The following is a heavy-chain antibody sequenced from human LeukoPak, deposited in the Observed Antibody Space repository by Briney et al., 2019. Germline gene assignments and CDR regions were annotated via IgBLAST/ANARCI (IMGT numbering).Heavy chain of an antibody. CDR3: ARVKLSGNAFDI. Sequence: ASVKVSCKASGGTFSSYAISWVRQAPGQGLEWMGGIIPIFGTANYAQKFQGRVTITAGKSTSTAYMELSSLRSEDTAVYYCARVKLSGNAFDIWGQGTMVTVSS. CDR2: IIPIFGTA. J-gene: IGHJ3*02. V-gene: IGHV1-69*06. D-gene: IGHD2-15*01. CDR1: GGTFSSYA.